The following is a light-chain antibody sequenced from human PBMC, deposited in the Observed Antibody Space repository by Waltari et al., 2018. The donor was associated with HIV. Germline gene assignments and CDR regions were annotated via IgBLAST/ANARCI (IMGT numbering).Light chain of an antibody. V-gene: IGLV1-51*01. CDR3: ATWDSSLSSWV. CDR1: SSNIGTNS. J-gene: IGLJ3*02. Sequence: QSVLTQPPSVSAAPGQKVTISCSGSSSNIGTNSVSWYQHLPRTAPKLFISGNNNRPSGIPYRFSGSKSGTSATLGITGLQTGDEGDYYCATWDSSLSSWVFGGGTKLTVL. CDR2: GNN.